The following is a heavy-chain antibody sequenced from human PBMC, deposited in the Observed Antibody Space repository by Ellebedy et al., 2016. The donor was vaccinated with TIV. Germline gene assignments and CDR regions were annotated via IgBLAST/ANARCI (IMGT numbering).Heavy chain of an antibody. CDR3: AKNSYASGQ. J-gene: IGHJ4*02. CDR1: GGSITGSH. Sequence: MPSETLPLTCTVSGGSITGSHWSWIRQPPGKGLEWIGYIYSSGITNYNPSLKSRVTISVDTSKNQFSLKLRSVTAADTAMYYCAKNSYASGQWGQGTLVTVSS. D-gene: IGHD3-16*01. V-gene: IGHV4-59*01. CDR2: IYSSGIT.